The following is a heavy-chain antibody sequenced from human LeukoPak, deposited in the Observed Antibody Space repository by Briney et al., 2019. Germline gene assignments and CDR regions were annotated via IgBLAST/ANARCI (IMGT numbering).Heavy chain of an antibody. CDR3: ARGSSNTNGKFPNDY. D-gene: IGHD2-2*01. J-gene: IGHJ4*02. V-gene: IGHV1-2*02. Sequence: GASVKVSCKASGYTFTGYYMHWVRQAPGQGLEWMGWIKPNSGATSFAQKFHGRVTMTRDTSISTAYMEASTLRSDDTAVYYCARGSSNTNGKFPNDYWGQGTLVTVSS. CDR1: GYTFTGYY. CDR2: IKPNSGAT.